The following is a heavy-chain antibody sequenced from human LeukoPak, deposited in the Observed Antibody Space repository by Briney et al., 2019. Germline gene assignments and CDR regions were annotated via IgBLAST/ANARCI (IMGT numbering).Heavy chain of an antibody. Sequence: SVKVSCKASGGTFSSYAISWVRQAPGQGLEWMGGIIPIFGTANYAQKFQGRVTITADESTSTAYMELSSLRSEDTAVYYCARDGSRFGELWGYFDYWGQGTLVTVSS. CDR1: GGTFSSYA. CDR2: IIPIFGTA. CDR3: ARDGSRFGELWGYFDY. V-gene: IGHV1-69*13. J-gene: IGHJ4*02. D-gene: IGHD3-10*01.